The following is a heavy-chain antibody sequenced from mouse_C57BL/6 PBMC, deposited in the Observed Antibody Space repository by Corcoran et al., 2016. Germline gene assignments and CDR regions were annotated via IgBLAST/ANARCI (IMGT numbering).Heavy chain of an antibody. V-gene: IGHV1-62-2*01. D-gene: IGHD4-1*01. CDR3: ARHEGGGAPPYWDLGWFAY. CDR1: GYTFTAYT. CDR2: FYAGSGSI. Sequence: QVQLQQSGAELAKPGASVKLSCKASGYTFTAYTIHWVKQRSGQGLEWIGWFYAGSGSIEYNEKFKDKARLTADKSSSTVYMELIRLTSEDSAVYFCARHEGGGAPPYWDLGWFAYWGQGTLVTVSA. J-gene: IGHJ3*01.